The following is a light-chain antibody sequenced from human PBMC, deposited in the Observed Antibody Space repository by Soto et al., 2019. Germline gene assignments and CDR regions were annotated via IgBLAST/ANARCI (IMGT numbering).Light chain of an antibody. Sequence: QSALTQPRSVSGSPGQSVTISCTGTSSDVGGYNYVSWYQQFPGKAPKLMIYDVNKRPSGVPDRFSGSKSANTASLTISGLQTGDEGDYYCCSYAGSYNLVFGGGTKLTVL. CDR1: SSDVGGYNY. V-gene: IGLV2-11*01. CDR3: CSYAGSYNLV. CDR2: DVN. J-gene: IGLJ2*01.